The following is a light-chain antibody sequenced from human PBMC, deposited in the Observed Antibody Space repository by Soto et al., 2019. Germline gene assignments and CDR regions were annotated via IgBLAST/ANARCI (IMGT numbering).Light chain of an antibody. J-gene: IGKJ4*01. CDR1: ESVGSN. CDR2: RAS. V-gene: IGKV3-15*01. CDR3: QQYHHWPLT. Sequence: EVVMTQSPATLSVSPRERATLSCRASESVGSNLAWYQQKPGQPPRLLIYRASTRATGIPARFSGIGSGTEFTLTISSLQSEDFAVYYCQQYHHWPLTFGGGTKVEI.